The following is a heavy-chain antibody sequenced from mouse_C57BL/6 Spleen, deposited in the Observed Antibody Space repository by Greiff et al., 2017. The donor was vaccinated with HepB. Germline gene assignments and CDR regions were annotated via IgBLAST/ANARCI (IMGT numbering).Heavy chain of an antibody. CDR3: ARRRLDDGYLPYAMDY. Sequence: QVQLQQSGAELARPGASVKLSCKASGYTFTSYGISWVKQRTGQGLEWIGDINPNNGGTIYNQKFKGKATLTVDKSSSTAYMELRSLTSEDTAVYYCARRRLDDGYLPYAMDYWGQGTSVTVSS. V-gene: IGHV1-81*01. D-gene: IGHD2-3*01. J-gene: IGHJ4*01. CDR1: GYTFTSYG. CDR2: INPNNGGT.